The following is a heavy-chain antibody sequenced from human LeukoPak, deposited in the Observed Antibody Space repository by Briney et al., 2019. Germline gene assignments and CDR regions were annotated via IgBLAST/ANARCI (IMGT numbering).Heavy chain of an antibody. D-gene: IGHD2-2*01. CDR3: ARAPIFIVVVPAVSDYYYYYMDV. V-gene: IGHV6-1*01. CDR1: GDSVSSNSAA. J-gene: IGHJ6*03. Sequence: SQTLSLTCAISGDSVSSNSAAWNWIRQSPSRGIEWLGRTYYRSKWYNDYAVSVKSRITINPDTSKNQFSLQLNSVTPEDTAVYYCARAPIFIVVVPAVSDYYYYYMDVWGKGTTVTVSS. CDR2: TYYRSKWYN.